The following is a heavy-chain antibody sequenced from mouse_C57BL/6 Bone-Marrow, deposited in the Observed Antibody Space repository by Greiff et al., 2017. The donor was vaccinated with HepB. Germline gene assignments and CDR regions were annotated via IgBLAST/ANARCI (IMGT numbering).Heavy chain of an antibody. CDR1: GFNIKNTY. V-gene: IGHV14-3*01. D-gene: IGHD1-1*01. CDR2: IDPANGNT. Sequence: EVKLQESVAELVRPGASVKLSCTASGFNIKNTYMHWVKQRPEQGLEWIGRIDPANGNTKYAPKFQGKATITADTSSNTAYLQLSSLTSEYTAIYYCARNYYGSSPYAMDYWGQGTSVTVSS. J-gene: IGHJ4*01. CDR3: ARNYYGSSPYAMDY.